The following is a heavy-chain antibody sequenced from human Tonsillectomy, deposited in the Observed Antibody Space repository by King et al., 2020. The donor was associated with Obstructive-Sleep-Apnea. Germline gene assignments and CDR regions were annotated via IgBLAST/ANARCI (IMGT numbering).Heavy chain of an antibody. CDR1: GGTFNTYP. D-gene: IGHD5-24*01. V-gene: IGHV1-69*06. J-gene: IGHJ4*02. Sequence: VQLVESGAEVKKPGSSVKVSCKTSGGTFNTYPINWVRQAPGRGLEWMGGIIPIFDKPNYAQKFQGRVTITADKSTTTAYMELSSLTSGDTAIYYCARNDPEIGGFDYWGQGTLVTVSS. CDR3: ARNDPEIGGFDY. CDR2: IIPIFDKP.